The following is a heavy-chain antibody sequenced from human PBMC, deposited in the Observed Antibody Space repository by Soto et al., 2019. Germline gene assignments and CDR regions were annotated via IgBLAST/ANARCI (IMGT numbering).Heavy chain of an antibody. CDR2: ISGSGGIT. Sequence: EVQLLESGGGLVQPGGSLGLSCAASGFTFNFYGMNWVRQAPGKGLEWVSSISGSGGITYYADSVKGRVTISRDNSKDTLYLQMNNLRAEDTAVHYCARRMVYGGDSFDYWGQGIVVTVSS. V-gene: IGHV3-23*01. CDR3: ARRMVYGGDSFDY. D-gene: IGHD2-21*02. J-gene: IGHJ4*02. CDR1: GFTFNFYG.